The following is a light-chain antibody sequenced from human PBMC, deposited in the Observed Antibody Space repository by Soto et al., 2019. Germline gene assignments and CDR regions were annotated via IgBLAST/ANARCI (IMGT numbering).Light chain of an antibody. CDR2: EVS. CDR3: SLYTSENAYV. Sequence: QSALTQPPSVSGSPGQSVTMSCTGTSTDFVSYNRVSWYQQPPGTAPKLMIYEVSKRPSGVPDRFSGSKSGNTASLTISGLQAADVADYYCSLYTSENAYVFGTGTKLTVL. V-gene: IGLV2-18*01. J-gene: IGLJ1*01. CDR1: STDFVSYNR.